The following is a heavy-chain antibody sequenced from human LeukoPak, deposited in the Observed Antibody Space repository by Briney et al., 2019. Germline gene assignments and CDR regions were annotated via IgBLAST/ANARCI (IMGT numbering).Heavy chain of an antibody. V-gene: IGHV3-48*02. Sequence: GGSLRLSCAASGFTFSGYSMNWVRQAPGKRLEWVSYIGSSSSPIYYADSVKGRFTVSRDNAKNSLYVQMNSLRDEDTAVYYCARAMKSGYDYWGQGTLVTVSS. CDR3: ARAMKSGYDY. J-gene: IGHJ4*02. D-gene: IGHD5-12*01. CDR2: IGSSSSPI. CDR1: GFTFSGYS.